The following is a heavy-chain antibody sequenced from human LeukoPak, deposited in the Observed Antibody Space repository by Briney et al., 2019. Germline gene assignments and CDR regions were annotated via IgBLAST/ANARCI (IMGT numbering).Heavy chain of an antibody. V-gene: IGHV4-59*01. CDR1: GGSISSYY. CDR2: IYYSGST. J-gene: IGHJ4*02. D-gene: IGHD5-12*01. Sequence: TSETLSLTCTVSGGSISSYYWSWIRQPPGKGLEWIGYIYYSGSTKYNPSLKSRVTISVDPSKNQFSLKLSSVTAADTAVYYCASSYSGYDSEIFDYWGQGTLVTVSS. CDR3: ASSYSGYDSEIFDY.